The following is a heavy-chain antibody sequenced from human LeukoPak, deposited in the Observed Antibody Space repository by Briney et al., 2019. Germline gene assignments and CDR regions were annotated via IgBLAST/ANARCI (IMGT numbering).Heavy chain of an antibody. J-gene: IGHJ4*02. V-gene: IGHV3-74*01. D-gene: IGHD5-18*01. Sequence: GGSLRLSCAASGFTFSSNWMHWVRQAPGKGLVWVSRINSDGSSTTYADSVKGRFTISRDNAKNTLYLQMNSLRAEDTAVYHCVRVGYSFGLDYWGQGTLVTSPQ. CDR3: VRVGYSFGLDY. CDR1: GFTFSSNW. CDR2: INSDGSST.